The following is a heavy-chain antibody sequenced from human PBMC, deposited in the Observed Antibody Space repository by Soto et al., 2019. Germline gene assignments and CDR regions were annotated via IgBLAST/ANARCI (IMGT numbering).Heavy chain of an antibody. V-gene: IGHV5-51*01. J-gene: IGHJ6*02. CDR1: GYSFTSYW. D-gene: IGHD3-22*01. Sequence: PGESLKISCKGSGYSFTSYWIGWVRQMPGKGLEWMGIIYPGDSDTRYSPSFQGQVTISADKSISTAYLQWSSLKASDTAMYYCARYSDSRAPGSYYYAMEVWGQGTKVTVSS. CDR2: IYPGDSDT. CDR3: ARYSDSRAPGSYYYAMEV.